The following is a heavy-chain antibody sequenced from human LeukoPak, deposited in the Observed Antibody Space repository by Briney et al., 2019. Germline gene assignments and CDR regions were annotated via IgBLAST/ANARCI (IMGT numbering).Heavy chain of an antibody. CDR1: GGTFSSFA. Sequence: SVKVSCKASGGTFSSFAISWVRQAPGQGLEWMGRIIPIFGTANYAQKFQGRVTITTDESTSTAYMELSSLRSEDTAVYYCVRGLRISSSYYYYYMDVWGKGTTVTVSS. J-gene: IGHJ6*03. CDR3: VRGLRISSSYYYYYMDV. V-gene: IGHV1-69*05. D-gene: IGHD6-13*01. CDR2: IIPIFGTA.